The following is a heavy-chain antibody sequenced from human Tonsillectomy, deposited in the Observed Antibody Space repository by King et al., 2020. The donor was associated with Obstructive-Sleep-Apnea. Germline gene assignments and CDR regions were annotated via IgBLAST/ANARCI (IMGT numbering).Heavy chain of an antibody. CDR2: IKQDGSEK. D-gene: IGHD5-12*01. CDR1: GFTFSSYW. J-gene: IGHJ3*02. V-gene: IGHV3-7*01. CDR3: ARDKRSIVATIVAFDI. Sequence: VQLVESGGGLVQPGGSLRLSCAASGFTFSSYWMSWVRQAPGKGLEWVSNIKQDGSEKYYMDSVKGRFTISRDKAQNSLYLHMNSLSAEDTAVYYCARDKRSIVATIVAFDIWGPGTMVTVSS.